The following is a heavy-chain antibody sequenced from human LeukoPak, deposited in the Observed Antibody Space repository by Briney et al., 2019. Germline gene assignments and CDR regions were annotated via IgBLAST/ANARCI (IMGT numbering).Heavy chain of an antibody. CDR2: IKWNGDST. Sequence: GGSLRLSCAASGFTFDDYGMSWVRQPPGKGLEWVSGIKWNGDSTGYADSVKGRFTISRDNAKNFLYLQMNSLRAEDTAVYYCARTYYDTLTGYNPYFDYWGQGILVTVSS. J-gene: IGHJ4*02. CDR1: GFTFDDYG. CDR3: ARTYYDTLTGYNPYFDY. V-gene: IGHV3-20*04. D-gene: IGHD3-9*01.